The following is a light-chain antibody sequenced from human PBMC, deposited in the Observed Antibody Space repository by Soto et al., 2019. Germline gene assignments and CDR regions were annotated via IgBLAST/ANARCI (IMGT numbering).Light chain of an antibody. V-gene: IGKV3-15*01. J-gene: IGKJ1*01. Sequence: EIVMTQSPATLSVSPGERVTLSCRASQSVSNKLAWYQQKPGQAPRLLIYDASGRAGSVPARLSGSGSGTEFTLTFSSLQSEDFAVYFCQQYDDWPPTSGQGTKVEIK. CDR2: DAS. CDR3: QQYDDWPPT. CDR1: QSVSNK.